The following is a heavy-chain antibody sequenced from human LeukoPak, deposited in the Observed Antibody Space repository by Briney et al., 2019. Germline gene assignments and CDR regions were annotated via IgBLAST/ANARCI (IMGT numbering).Heavy chain of an antibody. J-gene: IGHJ5*02. CDR2: IEQRGGDK. Sequence: GGSLRLSCAASRFTFRSSWMSWVRQAPGKGLEWVATIEQRGGDKFSVDSVKGRFIISRDNAKNSVYLQMNSLTAEDTAVYYCARSSLGWFAPSGQGNLVTVSS. CDR1: RFTFRSSW. V-gene: IGHV3-7*01. D-gene: IGHD7-27*01. CDR3: ARSSLGWFAP.